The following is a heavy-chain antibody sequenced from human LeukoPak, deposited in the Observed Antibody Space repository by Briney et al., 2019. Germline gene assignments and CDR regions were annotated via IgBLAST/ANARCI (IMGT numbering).Heavy chain of an antibody. J-gene: IGHJ2*01. CDR2: IYYSGST. CDR3: ARGSSSSWYWYFDL. Sequence: SETLSLTCTVSGGSISSYYWSWIRQPPGKGLEWIGYIYYSGSTNYNPSLKSRVTISVDTSKNQFSLKLSSVTAADTAVYYCARGSSSSWYWYFDLWSRGTLVTVSS. CDR1: GGSISSYY. D-gene: IGHD6-13*01. V-gene: IGHV4-59*01.